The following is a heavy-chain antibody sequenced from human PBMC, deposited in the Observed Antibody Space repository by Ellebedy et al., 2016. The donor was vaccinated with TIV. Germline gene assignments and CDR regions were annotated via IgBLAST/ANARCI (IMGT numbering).Heavy chain of an antibody. V-gene: IGHV3-7*03. CDR3: VRDGAYGDYSPGYYGMDV. Sequence: GGSLRLSCAASGFPFNSYWMSWVRQAPGTGLEWVANINQDGSRIYYVDSVKGRFTISRDNAKNSVYLRMNTLRVEDTAVYHCVRDGAYGDYSPGYYGMDVWGQGTTVTVSS. CDR1: GFPFNSYW. J-gene: IGHJ6*02. CDR2: INQDGSRI. D-gene: IGHD3-22*01.